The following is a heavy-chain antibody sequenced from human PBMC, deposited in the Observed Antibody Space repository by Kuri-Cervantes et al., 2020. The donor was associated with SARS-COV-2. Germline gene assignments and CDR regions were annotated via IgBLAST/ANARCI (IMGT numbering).Heavy chain of an antibody. V-gene: IGHV3-30*01. CDR2: ISYDGSNK. D-gene: IGHD3-16*01. CDR1: GFTFSSYA. Sequence: GESLKISCAASGFTFSSYAMHWVRQAPGKGPEWVAVISYDGSNKYYADSVKGRFTISRDNAKNSLYLQMNSLRAEDTALYYCAKDTRLHLGEPYFDYWGQGTLVTVSS. J-gene: IGHJ4*02. CDR3: AKDTRLHLGEPYFDY.